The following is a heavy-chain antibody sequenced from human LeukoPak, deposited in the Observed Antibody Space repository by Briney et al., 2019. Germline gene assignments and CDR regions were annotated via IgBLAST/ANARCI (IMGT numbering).Heavy chain of an antibody. D-gene: IGHD2-21*02. CDR3: ARILVVVTAIGDAFDI. J-gene: IGHJ3*02. Sequence: GGSLRLSCAASGFTVSREYMSWLRQAPGKGLEWVSVIYSMGNTYYADSVKGRLTVSRDNSKNTLSLQMNSLRAEDTAVYYCARILVVVTAIGDAFDIWGQGTMVTVSS. V-gene: IGHV3-66*01. CDR1: GFTVSREY. CDR2: IYSMGNT.